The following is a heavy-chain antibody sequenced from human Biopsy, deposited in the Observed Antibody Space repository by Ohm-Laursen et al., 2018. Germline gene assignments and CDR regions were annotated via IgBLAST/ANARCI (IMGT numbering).Heavy chain of an antibody. CDR2: IDWNSRNI. CDR3: VKDTNWNYVWDRPGATKGMDV. Sequence: SLRLSCTASGFSFDDFAMHWVRQSPGKGLEWVAGIDWNSRNINCGDSVKGRFSVSRDNAKNSLYLQMNSLRGEDTALYYCVKDTNWNYVWDRPGATKGMDVWGQGTTVTVSS. D-gene: IGHD1-7*01. CDR1: GFSFDDFA. V-gene: IGHV3-9*01. J-gene: IGHJ6*02.